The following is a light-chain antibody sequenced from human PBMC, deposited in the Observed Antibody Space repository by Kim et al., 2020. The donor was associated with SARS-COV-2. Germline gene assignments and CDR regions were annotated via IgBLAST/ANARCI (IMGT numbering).Light chain of an antibody. Sequence: GQRVTISCTGSSPNIGAGYDVHWYQQLPGTAPKLLIYGNSNRPSGVPDRFSGSKSGTSASLAITGLQAEDEADYYCQSYDSSLLYVFGTGTKVTVL. CDR1: SPNIGAGYD. J-gene: IGLJ1*01. V-gene: IGLV1-40*01. CDR2: GNS. CDR3: QSYDSSLLYV.